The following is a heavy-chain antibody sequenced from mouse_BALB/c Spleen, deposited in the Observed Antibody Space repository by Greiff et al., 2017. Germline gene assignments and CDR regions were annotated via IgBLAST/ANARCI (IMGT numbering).Heavy chain of an antibody. D-gene: IGHD1-1*01. J-gene: IGHJ4*01. CDR3: ARRYYGSNYVCAMDY. CDR1: GYTFTDSS. V-gene: IGHV1S137*01. CDR2: ISTYYGDA. Sequence: QVQLQQSGAELVRPGVSVKISCTASGYTFTDSSMHWVKQSHAKGLEWIGVISTYYGDASYNQKFKGKATMTVDKSSSTAYMKLPRLTSEDSAIYYCARRYYGSNYVCAMDYWGQGTSVTVSS.